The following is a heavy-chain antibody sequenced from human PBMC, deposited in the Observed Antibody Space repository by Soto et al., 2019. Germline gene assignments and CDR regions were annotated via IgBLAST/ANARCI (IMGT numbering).Heavy chain of an antibody. J-gene: IGHJ5*02. V-gene: IGHV1-18*04. D-gene: IGHD2-2*01. CDR1: GYTFIGYY. Sequence: ASVKVSCKTSGYTFIGYYMHWARQAPGQGLEWMGWISAYTDDPNYAQKFQGRVTMTIDTSTSTAYLDLRSLTSDDTAVYYCARVIPGAEAWFDPWGQGTLVTVSS. CDR3: ARVIPGAEAWFDP. CDR2: ISAYTDDP.